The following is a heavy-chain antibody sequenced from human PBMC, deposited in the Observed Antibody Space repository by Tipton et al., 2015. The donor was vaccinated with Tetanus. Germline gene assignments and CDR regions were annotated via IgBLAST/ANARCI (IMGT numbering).Heavy chain of an antibody. CDR3: ARDTWAAAATFDY. CDR2: IWYDGSNK. V-gene: IGHV3-33*01. CDR1: GFTFSSYG. J-gene: IGHJ4*02. Sequence: SLRLSCAASGFTFSSYGMHWVRQAPGKGLEWVAVIWYDGSNKYYADSVKGRFTISRDNSKNTLYLQMNSLRAEDTAVYYCARDTWAAAATFDYWGQGTLVTVSS. D-gene: IGHD6-13*01.